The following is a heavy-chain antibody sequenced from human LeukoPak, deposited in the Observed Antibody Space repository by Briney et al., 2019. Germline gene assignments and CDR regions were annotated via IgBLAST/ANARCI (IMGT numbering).Heavy chain of an antibody. Sequence: SETLSLTCTVSGXSISSSSDYWGWIRQPPGKGLEWIGSIYSSGSTYYNPSLKSRVTISVDTSKNQFSLKLSSVTAADTAVYYCARRNYDILTGHTYFDYWGQGSLVTVSS. D-gene: IGHD3-9*01. CDR3: ARRNYDILTGHTYFDY. CDR1: GXSISSSSDY. J-gene: IGHJ4*02. V-gene: IGHV4-39*01. CDR2: IYSSGST.